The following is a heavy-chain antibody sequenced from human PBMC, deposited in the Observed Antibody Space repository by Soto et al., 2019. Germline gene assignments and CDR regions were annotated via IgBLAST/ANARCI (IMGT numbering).Heavy chain of an antibody. CDR2: IIPIFGTA. V-gene: IGHV1-69*13. CDR3: AKGGPYHQPQPGGVFDP. D-gene: IGHD1-26*01. J-gene: IGHJ5*02. CDR1: GGTFSSYA. Sequence: SVKVSCKASGGTFSSYAINWVRQAPGRGLEWMGGIIPIFGTANYAQKFQGRVTITADESTSTAYMELSSLRSEDTAVYYCAKGGPYHQPQPGGVFDPWGQGTLVTVSS.